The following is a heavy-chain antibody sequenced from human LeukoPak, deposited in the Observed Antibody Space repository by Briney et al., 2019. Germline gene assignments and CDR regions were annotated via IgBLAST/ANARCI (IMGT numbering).Heavy chain of an antibody. CDR2: IIPIFGTA. J-gene: IGHJ4*02. D-gene: IGHD3-9*01. CDR3: ARGEYYDILTGYPRFDY. V-gene: IGHV1-69*01. CDR1: GGTFSSYA. Sequence: SVRVSCKASGGTFSSYAISWVRQAPGQGLEWMGGIIPIFGTANYAQKFQGRVTITADESTSTAYMELSSLRSEDTAVYYCARGEYYDILTGYPRFDYWGQGTLVTVSS.